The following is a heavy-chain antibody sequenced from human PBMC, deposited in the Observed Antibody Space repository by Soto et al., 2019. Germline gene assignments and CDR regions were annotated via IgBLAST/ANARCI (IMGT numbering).Heavy chain of an antibody. CDR3: ARFPRGYSYGHFDY. CDR1: GGSISSYY. V-gene: IGHV4-59*01. Sequence: QVQLQESGPGLVKPSETLSLTCTVSGGSISSYYWSWIRQPPGKGLEWIGYIYYSGSTNYNPSRKSRATISVDTSKNQFSLKLSSVTAADTAVYYCARFPRGYSYGHFDYWGQGTLVTVSS. D-gene: IGHD5-18*01. CDR2: IYYSGST. J-gene: IGHJ4*02.